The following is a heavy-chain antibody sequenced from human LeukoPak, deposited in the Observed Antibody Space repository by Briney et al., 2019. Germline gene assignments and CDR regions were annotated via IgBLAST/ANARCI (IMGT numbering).Heavy chain of an antibody. V-gene: IGHV1-8*03. CDR2: MNPNSGNT. D-gene: IGHD1-26*01. J-gene: IGHJ4*02. CDR3: VGSGSYTQFDY. Sequence: ASVKVSCKASGYTFTSYDINWARQATGQGLEWMGWMNPNSGNTGYAQKFQGRVTITRNTSISTAYMELSSLRSEDTAVYYCVGSGSYTQFDYWGQGTLVTVSS. CDR1: GYTFTSYD.